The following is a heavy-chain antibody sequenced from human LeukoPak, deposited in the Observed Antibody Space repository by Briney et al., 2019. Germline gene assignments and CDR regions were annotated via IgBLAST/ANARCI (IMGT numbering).Heavy chain of an antibody. V-gene: IGHV4-34*01. CDR2: INHSGST. CDR1: GGSFSGYY. Sequence: SETLSLTCAVYGGSFSGYYWSWIRQPPGKGLEWIGEINHSGSTNYNPSLKSRVTIPVDTSKNQFSLKLSSVTAADTAVYYCVSGLLWFGDLNYWGQGTLVTVSS. D-gene: IGHD3-10*01. CDR3: VSGLLWFGDLNY. J-gene: IGHJ4*02.